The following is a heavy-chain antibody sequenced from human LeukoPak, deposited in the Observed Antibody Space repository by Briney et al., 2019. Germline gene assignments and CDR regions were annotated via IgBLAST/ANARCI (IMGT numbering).Heavy chain of an antibody. J-gene: IGHJ4*02. CDR1: GFTFDDYA. CDR3: AKDKTYYYDSRTFGSFDY. V-gene: IGHV3-9*01. Sequence: GRSLRLSCAASGFTFDDYAMHWVRQAPGKGLEWVSGTSSNSGSIGYADSVKGRFTISRDNAKNSLYLQMNSLRAEDTALYYCAKDKTYYYDSRTFGSFDYWGQGTLVTVSS. CDR2: TSSNSGSI. D-gene: IGHD3-22*01.